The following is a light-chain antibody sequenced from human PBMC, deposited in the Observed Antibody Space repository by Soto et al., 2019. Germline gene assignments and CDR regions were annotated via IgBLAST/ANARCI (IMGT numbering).Light chain of an antibody. CDR2: DAS. Sequence: DLQMTQSPSTLSASVGDRVTIACRASPSISSWLAWYQQKPGKAPKLLIYDASSLESGVPSRFSGSGSGTAFTHTISSLQPDDFATYYGQQYNSYSPETFGQGTKVEIK. CDR1: PSISSW. CDR3: QQYNSYSPET. J-gene: IGKJ1*01. V-gene: IGKV1-5*01.